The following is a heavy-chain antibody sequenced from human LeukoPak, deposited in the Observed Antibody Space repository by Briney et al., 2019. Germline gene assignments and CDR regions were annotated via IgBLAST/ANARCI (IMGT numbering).Heavy chain of an antibody. J-gene: IGHJ4*02. Sequence: SMKVSCKASGGTFSSYAISWVRQAPGQGLEWMGGIIPIFGTANYAQKFQSRVTITADESTSTAYMELSSLRSEDTAVYYCARGGRVDILTGYPYWGQGTLVTVSS. V-gene: IGHV1-69*01. D-gene: IGHD3-9*01. CDR1: GGTFSSYA. CDR3: ARGGRVDILTGYPY. CDR2: IIPIFGTA.